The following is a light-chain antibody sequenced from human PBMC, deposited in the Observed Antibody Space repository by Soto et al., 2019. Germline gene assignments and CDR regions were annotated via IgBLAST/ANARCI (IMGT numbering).Light chain of an antibody. J-gene: IGLJ2*01. CDR2: LDSDGSH. CDR3: QTWGTGIHVV. V-gene: IGLV4-69*01. CDR1: SGHSSYA. Sequence: QLVLTQSPSASASLGASVKLICTLSSGHSSYAIAWHQQQPEKGPRYLMKLDSDGSHTKGDAIPDRFSGSSSGAERYLTISSLQSEDEADYYCQTWGTGIHVVFGEGTKLTVL.